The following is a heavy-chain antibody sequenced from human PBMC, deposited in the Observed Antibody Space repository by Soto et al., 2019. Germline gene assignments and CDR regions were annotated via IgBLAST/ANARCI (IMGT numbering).Heavy chain of an antibody. D-gene: IGHD3-10*01. CDR2: IYYSGST. J-gene: IGHJ6*02. CDR1: GGSIDRYY. CDR3: ARDRTVRGVSGGLDV. V-gene: IGHV4-59*01. Sequence: SETLSLTCTVSGGSIDRYYWSWIRQPPGKGLEWIGYIYYSGSTIYNPSLKSRVTISIDTSENQFSLKLSSVTAADTAVYYCARDRTVRGVSGGLDVWGQGTAVTVSS.